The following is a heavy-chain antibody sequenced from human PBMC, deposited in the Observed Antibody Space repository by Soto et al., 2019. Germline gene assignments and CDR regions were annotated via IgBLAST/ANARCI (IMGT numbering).Heavy chain of an antibody. CDR2: ISYDGSNK. CDR3: ASDNHIVVVTAPNFDY. Sequence: GGSLRLSCAASGFTFSSYAMHWVRQAPGKGLEWVAVISYDGSNKYYADSVKGRFTISRDNSKNTLYLQMNSLRAEDTAVYYCASDNHIVVVTAPNFDYWGQGTLVTVSS. V-gene: IGHV3-30-3*01. D-gene: IGHD2-21*02. J-gene: IGHJ4*02. CDR1: GFTFSSYA.